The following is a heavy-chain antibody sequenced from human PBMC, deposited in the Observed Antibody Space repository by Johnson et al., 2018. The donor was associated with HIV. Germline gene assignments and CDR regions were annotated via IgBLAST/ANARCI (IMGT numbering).Heavy chain of an antibody. D-gene: IGHD4-23*01. CDR1: GFTFSTYG. V-gene: IGHV3-NL1*01. J-gene: IGHJ3*02. CDR2: IYTAGST. Sequence: HVQLVESGGGVVQPGGSLRLSCAASGFTFSTYGIHWVRQAPGKGLEWVSVIYTAGSTYYADSVKGRFTISRDNSKNTLYLQMNTLRAEDTAVYYCAKEAYGGNSPHAFDIWGQGTMVTVSS. CDR3: AKEAYGGNSPHAFDI.